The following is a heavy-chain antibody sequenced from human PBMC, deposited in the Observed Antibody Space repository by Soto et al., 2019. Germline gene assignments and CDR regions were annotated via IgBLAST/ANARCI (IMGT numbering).Heavy chain of an antibody. V-gene: IGHV1-8*02. Sequence: ASVKVSCKASGGTFSSYAINWVRQATGQGLEWMGWMNPHSGKTGYAQKFQGRVTMTRNTSISTAYMELSSLTSEDTAVYYCARRIVPAAAGIGMDVWGQGTTVTVSS. J-gene: IGHJ6*02. CDR2: MNPHSGKT. CDR3: ARRIVPAAAGIGMDV. D-gene: IGHD2-2*01. CDR1: GGTFSSYA.